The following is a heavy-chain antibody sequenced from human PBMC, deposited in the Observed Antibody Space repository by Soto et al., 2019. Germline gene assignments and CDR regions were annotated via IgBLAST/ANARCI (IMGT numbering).Heavy chain of an antibody. CDR3: ARDNDGAQFASSYNEL. J-gene: IGHJ4*02. CDR1: RFTLRSYS. CDR2: ISSSSGSI. D-gene: IGHD6-6*01. V-gene: IGHV3-48*01. Sequence: PVGSLRLSCAAARFTLRSYSIHWVLPAPLNGLEWVSYISSSSGSIFFADSVKGRFTISRDNAKNSVFLEMNSLRAEDTAVYFCARDNDGAQFASSYNELWGQGVLVTVSS.